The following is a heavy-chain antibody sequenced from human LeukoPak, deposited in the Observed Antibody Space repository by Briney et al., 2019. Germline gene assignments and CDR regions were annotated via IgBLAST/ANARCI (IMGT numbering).Heavy chain of an antibody. CDR1: GFTFSSYE. D-gene: IGHD1-14*01. J-gene: IGHJ3*02. V-gene: IGHV3-48*03. Sequence: GGSLRLSCAASGFTFSSYEMNWVHQAPGKGLEWVSYISSSGSTIYYADSVKGRFTISRDNAKNSLYLQMNSLRAEDTAVYYCARETPGAFDIWGQGTMVTVSS. CDR2: ISSSGSTI. CDR3: ARETPGAFDI.